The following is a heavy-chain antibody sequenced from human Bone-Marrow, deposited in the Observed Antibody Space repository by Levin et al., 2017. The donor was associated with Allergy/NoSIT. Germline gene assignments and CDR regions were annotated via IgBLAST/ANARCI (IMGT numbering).Heavy chain of an antibody. CDR3: AILPDIVVVPAAIPYYYYMDV. J-gene: IGHJ6*03. CDR2: MNPNSGNT. D-gene: IGHD2-2*01. V-gene: IGHV1-8*01. CDR1: GYTFTSYD. Sequence: ASVKVSCKASGYTFTSYDINWVRQATGQGLEWMGWMNPNSGNTGYAQKFQGRVTMTRNTSISTAYMELSSLRSEDTAVYYCAILPDIVVVPAAIPYYYYMDVWGKGTTVTVSS.